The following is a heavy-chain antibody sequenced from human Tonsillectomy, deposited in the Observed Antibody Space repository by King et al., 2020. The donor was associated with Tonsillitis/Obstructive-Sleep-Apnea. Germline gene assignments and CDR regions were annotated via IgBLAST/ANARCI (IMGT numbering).Heavy chain of an antibody. CDR1: GFTFSSNW. V-gene: IGHV3-7*02. J-gene: IGHJ4*02. D-gene: IGHD1-26*01. Sequence: QLVQSGGGLVQPGGSLRLSCAASGFTFSSNWMSWVRQAPGKGLEWVANIKQDGSEKNYVDSVKGRFTISRDNAKNSLYLQMNSLRAEDTAVYYCAVGNYYVPGGDYWGQGTLVTVSS. CDR2: IKQDGSEK. CDR3: AVGNYYVPGGDY.